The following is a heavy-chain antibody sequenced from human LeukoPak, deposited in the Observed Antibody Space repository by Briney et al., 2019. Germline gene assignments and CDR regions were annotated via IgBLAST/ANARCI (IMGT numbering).Heavy chain of an antibody. CDR2: ILSSSSHI. D-gene: IGHD3-3*01. Sequence: GGSLRLSCAASGFTFSSYGMNWVRQAPGKGLEWVSSILSSSSHIYYADSVKGRFTISRDNAKNSLYLQMNSLRAEDTAVYYCAKVRESYDFWSDYLIDYWGQGTLVTVSS. CDR3: AKVRESYDFWSDYLIDY. V-gene: IGHV3-21*01. J-gene: IGHJ4*02. CDR1: GFTFSSYG.